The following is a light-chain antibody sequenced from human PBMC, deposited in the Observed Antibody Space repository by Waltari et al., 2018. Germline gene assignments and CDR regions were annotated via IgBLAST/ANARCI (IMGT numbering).Light chain of an antibody. CDR1: QSVSNN. CDR3: HQYNDWPPWT. J-gene: IGKJ1*01. V-gene: IGKV3-15*01. Sequence: EVVMTQSPATLSVSPGERATLSCRASQSVSNNLAWYQQKPGQVPRLLIYGASTRATGIPARFRGSGSGTEFILTISSLQSEDFAVYYCHQYNDWPPWTFGQGTKVEIK. CDR2: GAS.